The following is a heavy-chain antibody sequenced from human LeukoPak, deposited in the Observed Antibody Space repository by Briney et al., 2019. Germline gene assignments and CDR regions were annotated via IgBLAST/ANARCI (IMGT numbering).Heavy chain of an antibody. CDR1: GGSISSYY. J-gene: IGHJ4*02. CDR3: ARDPRTMTTVTTFSE. CDR2: IYTSGST. D-gene: IGHD4-17*01. Sequence: SETLSLTCTVSGGSISSYYWSWIRQPAGKGLEWIGRIYTSGSTNYNPSLKNRVTMSVDTSKNQFSLKLSSVTAADTAVYYCARDPRTMTTVTTFSEWGQGTLVTVSS. V-gene: IGHV4-4*07.